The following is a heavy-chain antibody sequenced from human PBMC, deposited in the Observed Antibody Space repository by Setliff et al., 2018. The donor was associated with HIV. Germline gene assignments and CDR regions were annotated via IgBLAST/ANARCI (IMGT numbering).Heavy chain of an antibody. CDR3: ARNPPRIVGATSFDY. V-gene: IGHV5-51*01. Sequence: GESLKISCKGSGYSFTSYWIGWVRQMPGKGLEWMGIIYPGDSDTRYSPSFQGQVTISADKSISTAYLQWSSLKASDTAMYYCARNPPRIVGATSFDYWGQGTLVTVSS. J-gene: IGHJ4*02. CDR2: IYPGDSDT. D-gene: IGHD1-26*01. CDR1: GYSFTSYW.